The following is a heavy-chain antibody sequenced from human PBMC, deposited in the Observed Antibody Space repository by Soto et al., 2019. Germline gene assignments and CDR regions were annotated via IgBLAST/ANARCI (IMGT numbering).Heavy chain of an antibody. Sequence: SETLSLTCTVSGGSIGSYYWSWIRQPPGKGLEWIGYIYYSGSTNYNPSLKSRVTISVDTSKNQFSLKLSSVTAADTAVYYCAIENYYSSAYYPDLFDSPAQRTLVTVSS. CDR3: AIENYYSSAYYPDLFDS. J-gene: IGHJ5*01. V-gene: IGHV4-59*01. CDR1: GGSIGSYY. CDR2: IYYSGST. D-gene: IGHD3-22*01.